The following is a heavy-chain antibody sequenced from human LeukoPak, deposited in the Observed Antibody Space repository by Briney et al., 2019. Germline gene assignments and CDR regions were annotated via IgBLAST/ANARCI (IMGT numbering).Heavy chain of an antibody. CDR3: ARAVTGEPDYFDF. CDR2: IFHSGYT. D-gene: IGHD4-17*01. J-gene: IGHJ4*02. Sequence: SETLSLTCSVSGDSVGSPYYWGWVRQPPGKGLEWIASIFHSGYTYQNPSLKSRVTLSADTSRNQFSLKLTSVTAAETALYYCARAVTGEPDYFDFWGQGTLVTVSS. V-gene: IGHV4-38-2*02. CDR1: GDSVGSPYY.